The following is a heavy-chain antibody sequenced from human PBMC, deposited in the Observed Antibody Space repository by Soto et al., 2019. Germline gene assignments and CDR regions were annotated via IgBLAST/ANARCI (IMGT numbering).Heavy chain of an antibody. D-gene: IGHD5-12*01. V-gene: IGHV1-3*01. J-gene: IGHJ4*02. CDR3: ARDRLRGYSGDFDY. CDR2: INAGNGNT. Sequence: GASVKVSCKASGYTFTSYAMHWVRQAPGQRLEWMGWINAGNGNTKYSQKFQGRVTITRDTSASTAYMELSSLRSEDTAVYYCARDRLRGYSGDFDYWGQGTLVTVSS. CDR1: GYTFTSYA.